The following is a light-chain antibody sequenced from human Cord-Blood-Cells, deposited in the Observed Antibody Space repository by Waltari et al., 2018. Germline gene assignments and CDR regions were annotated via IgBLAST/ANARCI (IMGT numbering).Light chain of an antibody. J-gene: IGLJ2*01. Sequence: SYELTQPPTASVSPGQTASTTCSAVNLGDKYAGWYQQRPGQSPVLHIYQESKPPPGSPERCSVSNSGNTATLTIGGTQAMDEAVYYCQAWDSSTVVFGGGTKLTVL. CDR2: QES. CDR1: NLGDKY. CDR3: QAWDSSTVV. V-gene: IGLV3-1*01.